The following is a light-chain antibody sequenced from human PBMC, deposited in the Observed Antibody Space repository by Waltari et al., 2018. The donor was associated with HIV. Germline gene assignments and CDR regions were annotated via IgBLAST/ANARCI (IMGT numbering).Light chain of an antibody. Sequence: SHELTQPPSVSVSPGQTASITCSGDYLGDKYASWYQQKPCQSPVLVIYQDAKRPSGIPERFSGSNSGNTATLTITGTQAMDEADYYCQAWDSSTVLFGGGTKLTVL. V-gene: IGLV3-1*01. J-gene: IGLJ2*01. CDR2: QDA. CDR1: YLGDKY. CDR3: QAWDSSTVL.